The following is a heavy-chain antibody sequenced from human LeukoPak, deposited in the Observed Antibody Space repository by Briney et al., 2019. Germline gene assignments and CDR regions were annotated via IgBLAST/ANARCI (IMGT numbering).Heavy chain of an antibody. CDR3: ARRPSYYYDSSGYRAN. CDR2: IYYSGST. Sequence: SETLSLTCTASGGSISSSSYYWGWIRQPPGKGLEWIGSIYYSGSTYYNPSLKSRVTISVDTSKNQFSLKLSSVTAADTAVYYCARRPSYYYDSSGYRANWGQGTLVTVSS. CDR1: GGSISSSSYY. D-gene: IGHD3-22*01. V-gene: IGHV4-39*01. J-gene: IGHJ4*02.